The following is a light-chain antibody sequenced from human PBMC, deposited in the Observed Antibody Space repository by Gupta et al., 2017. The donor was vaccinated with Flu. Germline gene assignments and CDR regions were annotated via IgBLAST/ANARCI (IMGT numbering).Light chain of an antibody. V-gene: IGKV1-5*03. CDR2: QAS. J-gene: IGKJ1*01. CDR1: QSISYW. CDR3: QQYDSYSRT. Sequence: DIQMTQSPLSLSASVGDRVTITCRASQSISYWLAWFQQKPGKGPKLLIYQASVLQSGVPSRFSGSGSGAEFTLTIRSLQPDDFATYYCQQYDSYSRTFGQGTKVEMK.